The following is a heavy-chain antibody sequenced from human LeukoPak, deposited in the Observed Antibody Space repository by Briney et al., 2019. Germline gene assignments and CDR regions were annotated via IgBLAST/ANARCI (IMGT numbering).Heavy chain of an antibody. D-gene: IGHD3-22*01. V-gene: IGHV4-59*01. CDR3: ARAWGPDSSGYSTGDAFDI. Sequence: SETLSLTCTVSGASISSYYWSWIRQPPGKGLEWIGDIYYSGSTNYNPSLKSRVTISVDTSKNQFSLKLSSVTAADTAVYYCARAWGPDSSGYSTGDAFDIWGQGTMVTVSS. CDR1: GASISSYY. J-gene: IGHJ3*02. CDR2: IYYSGST.